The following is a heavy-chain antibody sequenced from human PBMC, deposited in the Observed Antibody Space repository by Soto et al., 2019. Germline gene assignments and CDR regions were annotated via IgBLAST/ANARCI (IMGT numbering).Heavy chain of an antibody. V-gene: IGHV3-33*01. D-gene: IGHD3-10*01. CDR3: AREITMVRGVIIPGGMDV. J-gene: IGHJ6*02. CDR2: IWYDGSNK. CDR1: GFTFSSYG. Sequence: QVQLVESGGGVVQPGRSLRLSCAASGFTFSSYGMHWVRQAPGKGLEWVAVIWYDGSNKYYADSVKGRFTISRDNYKNTLYLQMNSLRAEDTAVYYCAREITMVRGVIIPGGMDVWGQGTTVTVSS.